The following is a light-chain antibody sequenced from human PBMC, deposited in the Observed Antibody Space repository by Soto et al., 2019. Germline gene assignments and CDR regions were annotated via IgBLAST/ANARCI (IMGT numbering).Light chain of an antibody. CDR3: QSADSSGTYVV. V-gene: IGLV3-25*03. CDR1: ALPKQY. CDR2: KDN. J-gene: IGLJ2*01. Sequence: SYELTQAPSVSVPPGQTATITCSGDALPKQYAYWYQQRPGQAPILVIYKDNERPSGIPGRFSGSSSGTTVTLTISGVQAEDEADYYCQSADSSGTYVVFGGGTKLTVL.